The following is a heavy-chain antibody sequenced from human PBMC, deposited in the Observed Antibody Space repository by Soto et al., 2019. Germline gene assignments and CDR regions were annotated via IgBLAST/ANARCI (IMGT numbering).Heavy chain of an antibody. J-gene: IGHJ4*02. V-gene: IGHV2-5*02. CDR2: IYWDDDK. CDR3: VKRAGLQGNWNGGYFDF. D-gene: IGHD1-1*01. Sequence: QITLEESGPPRVKPTQTLTLTCTFSGFSLSTNGVGVGWVRQPPGKALERLALIYWDDDKRYSPSLRSRLTITKDTSTNQVVLTRTNMDPVDTATYYCVKRAGLQGNWNGGYFDFWGQGALVTVSS. CDR1: GFSLSTNGVG.